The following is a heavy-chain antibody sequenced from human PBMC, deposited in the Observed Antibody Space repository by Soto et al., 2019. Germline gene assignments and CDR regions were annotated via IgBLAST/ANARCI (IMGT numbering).Heavy chain of an antibody. J-gene: IGHJ4*02. CDR3: ATGGGGHAGY. Sequence: QVQLQQWGAGLLKPSETLSLTCAVYGGCFSGYYWSWIRQPPGKGLEWIGEINHSGSTNYNPSLKSRATISVDTSKNQFSLKLSSVTAADTAVHYCATGGGGHAGYWGQGTLVTVSS. D-gene: IGHD2-15*01. CDR1: GGCFSGYY. V-gene: IGHV4-34*01. CDR2: INHSGST.